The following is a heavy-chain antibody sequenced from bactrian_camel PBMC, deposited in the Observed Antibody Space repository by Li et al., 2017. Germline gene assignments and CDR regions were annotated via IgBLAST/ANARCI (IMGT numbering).Heavy chain of an antibody. J-gene: IGHJ4*01. CDR2: ISTTGRNP. D-gene: IGHD7*01. Sequence: HVQLVESGGGSVQAGGNLTLSCTTSRKVYIRSCMGWFRQAPGKEREGVAAISTTGRNPTYVDSVKGRFTLSQDGAKNTLYLHMNSLKPDDSGTYICAYESGTTPDLCRRRGPGGYFGQGTQVTVS. CDR1: RKVYIRSC. V-gene: IGHV3S53*01.